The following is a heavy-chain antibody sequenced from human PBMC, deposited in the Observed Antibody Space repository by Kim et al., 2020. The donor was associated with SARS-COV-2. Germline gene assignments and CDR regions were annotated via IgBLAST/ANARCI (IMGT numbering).Heavy chain of an antibody. CDR1: GFTFSSYS. CDR3: ARDLSPPSPYYYGMDV. J-gene: IGHJ6*02. CDR2: ISSSSSTI. V-gene: IGHV3-48*02. Sequence: GGSLRLSCAASGFTFSSYSMNWVRQAPGKGLEWVSYISSSSSTIYYADSVKGRFTISRDNAKNSLYLQMNSLRDEDTAVYYCARDLSPPSPYYYGMDVWGQGTTVTVSS.